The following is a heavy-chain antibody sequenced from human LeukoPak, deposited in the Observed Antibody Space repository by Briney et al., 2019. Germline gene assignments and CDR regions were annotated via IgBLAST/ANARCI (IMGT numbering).Heavy chain of an antibody. D-gene: IGHD3-16*02. CDR2: INHSGST. CDR1: GGSFSGYY. V-gene: IGHV4-34*01. J-gene: IGHJ4*02. CDR3: ARGWIRGYLRYDYVWGSYRSYYFDY. Sequence: SETLSLTCAVYGGSFSGYYWSWIRQPPGKGLEWIGEINHSGSTNYNPSLKSRVTISVDTSKNQFSLKLSSVTAADTAVYYCARGWIRGYLRYDYVWGSYRSYYFDYWGQGTLVTVSS.